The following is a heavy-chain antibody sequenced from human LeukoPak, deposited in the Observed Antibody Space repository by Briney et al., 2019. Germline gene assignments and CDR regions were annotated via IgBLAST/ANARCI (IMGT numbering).Heavy chain of an antibody. D-gene: IGHD3-3*01. CDR2: IYHSGST. CDR3: ARVRGDYPRTFDV. J-gene: IGHJ3*01. V-gene: IGHV4-30-2*01. Sequence: SQTLSLTCAVFGGSISSGGYTWSWIRQPPGKGLEWLGYIYHSGSTHYNPSLKSRVTISRDRSKNQFSLKLTSVTAADTAVYFCARVRGDYPRTFDVWGQGTMVTVSS. CDR1: GGSISSGGYT.